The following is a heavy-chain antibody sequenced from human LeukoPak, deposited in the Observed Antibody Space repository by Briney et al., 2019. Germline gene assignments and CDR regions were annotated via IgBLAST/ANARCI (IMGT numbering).Heavy chain of an antibody. J-gene: IGHJ4*02. CDR1: GFTFTNGW. CDR3: ATDLGLTMIRGVIVH. V-gene: IGHV3-15*01. CDR2: IKSKGDGETT. D-gene: IGHD3-10*01. Sequence: GGSLRLSCAASGFTFTNGWMTWVRQAPGKGLEWVGRIKSKGDGETTDYGAPVKGRFTMSRDESKATLYLQMNFLQAEDTAVYYCATDLGLTMIRGVIVHWGQGALVIVSS.